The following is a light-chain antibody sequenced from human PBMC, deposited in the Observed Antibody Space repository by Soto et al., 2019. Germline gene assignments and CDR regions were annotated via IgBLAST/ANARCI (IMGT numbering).Light chain of an antibody. CDR2: AAS. J-gene: IGKJ2*01. V-gene: IGKV3-20*01. CDR3: QQYGRSPPFT. CDR1: QSVSSNY. Sequence: IVLTQSPGTLSLSPGERATLSCRASQSVSSNYIAWYQQKLGQAPRLLIYAASSRATGIPDRFSGSGSGTDFTLTISRLEPEDFAVYFCQQYGRSPPFTFGQGTKVEIK.